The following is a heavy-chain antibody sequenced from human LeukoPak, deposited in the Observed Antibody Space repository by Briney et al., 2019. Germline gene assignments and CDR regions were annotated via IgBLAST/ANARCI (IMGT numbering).Heavy chain of an antibody. V-gene: IGHV3-33*01. CDR1: GFTFSSYG. Sequence: PGRSLRLSCAASGFTFSSYGMHWVRQAPGKGLEWVAVIWYDGSNKYYAGSVKGRFTISRDNAKNSLYLQMNSLRDEDTAVYYCASSGSYRFDYWGQGTLVTVSS. D-gene: IGHD1-26*01. CDR2: IWYDGSNK. CDR3: ASSGSYRFDY. J-gene: IGHJ4*02.